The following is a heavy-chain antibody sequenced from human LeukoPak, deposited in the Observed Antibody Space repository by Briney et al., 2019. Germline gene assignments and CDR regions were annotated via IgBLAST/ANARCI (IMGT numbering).Heavy chain of an antibody. J-gene: IGHJ4*02. CDR2: ISGGGGIT. CDR3: AKDIGGYSFAADY. D-gene: IGHD5-18*01. V-gene: IGHV3-43*02. Sequence: GGSLRLSCAASGFTFDDYAMHWVRQGPGKGLEWVSHISGGGGITYYADSVRGRFTISRDNSKNSLYLQMNSLRTEDTALYYCAKDIGGYSFAADYWGQGTLVTVSS. CDR1: GFTFDDYA.